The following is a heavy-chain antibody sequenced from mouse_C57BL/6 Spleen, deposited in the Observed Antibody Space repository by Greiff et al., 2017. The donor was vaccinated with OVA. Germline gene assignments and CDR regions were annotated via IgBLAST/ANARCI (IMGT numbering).Heavy chain of an antibody. CDR3: ARWGTTVVADYAMDY. CDR2: INPSNGGT. J-gene: IGHJ4*01. Sequence: QVQLQQSGTELVKPGASVKLSCKASGYTFTSYWMHWVKQRPGQGLEWIGNINPSNGGTNYNEKFKSKATLTVDKSSSTAYMQLSSLTSEDSAVYYCARWGTTVVADYAMDYWGQGTSVTVSS. V-gene: IGHV1-53*01. CDR1: GYTFTSYW. D-gene: IGHD1-1*01.